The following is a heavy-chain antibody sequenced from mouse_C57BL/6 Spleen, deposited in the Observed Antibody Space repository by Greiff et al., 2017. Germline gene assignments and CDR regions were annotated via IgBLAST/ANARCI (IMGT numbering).Heavy chain of an antibody. V-gene: IGHV1-15*01. Sequence: QVQLQQSGAELVRPGASVTLSCKASGYTFTDYEMHWVKQTPVHGLAWIGAIDPETGGTAYNQKFKGKAILTADKSSSTAYMELRSLTSEDSAVYYCTRYYYGSSYSYWGQGTTLTVSS. D-gene: IGHD1-1*01. J-gene: IGHJ2*01. CDR1: GYTFTDYE. CDR3: TRYYYGSSYSY. CDR2: IDPETGGT.